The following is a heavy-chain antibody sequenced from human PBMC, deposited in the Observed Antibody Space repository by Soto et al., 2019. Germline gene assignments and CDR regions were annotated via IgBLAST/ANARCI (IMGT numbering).Heavy chain of an antibody. V-gene: IGHV1-2*02. Sequence: GASVKFSCKASGYTFTGYYMHWVRQSPGQGLEWMGWINPNSGGTNYAQKSQGRVTMTRDTSISTAYMELSRLRSDDTDVYYCARVNIVVVTANWFDPWGQGTLVTVSS. CDR3: ARVNIVVVTANWFDP. CDR2: INPNSGGT. J-gene: IGHJ5*02. D-gene: IGHD2-21*02. CDR1: GYTFTGYY.